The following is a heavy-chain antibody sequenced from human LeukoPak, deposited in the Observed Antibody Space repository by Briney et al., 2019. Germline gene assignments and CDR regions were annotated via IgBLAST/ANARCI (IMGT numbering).Heavy chain of an antibody. V-gene: IGHV3-23*01. CDR2: ITSISNT. J-gene: IGHJ4*02. D-gene: IGHD1-14*01. CDR1: GFTFRSHA. Sequence: GGSLRLSCAASGFTFRSHAMSWVRQAPGKGLEWVSTITSISNTYYPDSVKGRFTISRDNSRDTLYLQMNTLRAEDTAIYYCAHRTAFDSWGKGTLVTVSS. CDR3: AHRTAFDS.